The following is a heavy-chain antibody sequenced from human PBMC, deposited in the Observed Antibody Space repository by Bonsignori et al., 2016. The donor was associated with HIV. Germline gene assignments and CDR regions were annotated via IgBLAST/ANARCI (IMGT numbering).Heavy chain of an antibody. CDR2: INSDGSST. D-gene: IGHD5-18*01. CDR3: ARDIRYSYGYDY. V-gene: IGHV3-74*01. J-gene: IGHJ4*02. Sequence: PGKGLVWVSRINSDGSSTSYADSVKGRFTISRDNAKNTLYLQMNSLRAEDTAVYYCARDIRYSYGYDYWGQGTLVTVSS.